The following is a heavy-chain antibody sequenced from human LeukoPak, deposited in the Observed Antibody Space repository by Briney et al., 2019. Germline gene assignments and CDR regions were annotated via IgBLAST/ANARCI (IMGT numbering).Heavy chain of an antibody. CDR3: ARHNRYGDYAQFGY. Sequence: SETLSLTCTVSGGSISSSSYYWGWIRQPPGKGLEWIGSIYYSGSTYYNPSLKSRVTISVDTSKNHFSLKLSSVTAADTAVYYCARHNRYGDYAQFGYWGQGTLVTVSS. CDR2: IYYSGST. J-gene: IGHJ4*02. CDR1: GGSISSSSYY. V-gene: IGHV4-39*01. D-gene: IGHD4-17*01.